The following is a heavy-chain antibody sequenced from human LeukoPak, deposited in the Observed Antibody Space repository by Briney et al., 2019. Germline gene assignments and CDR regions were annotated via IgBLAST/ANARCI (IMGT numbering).Heavy chain of an antibody. CDR2: INHSGST. CDR3: AKQQLVRCFDY. Sequence: SETLSLTCAVYGGSFSGYYWSWIRQPPGKGLEWIGEINHSGSTNYNPSLKSRVTISVDTSRTQFSLKLSSVTAADTAVYYCAKQQLVRCFDYWGQGTLVTVSS. CDR1: GGSFSGYY. D-gene: IGHD6-13*01. V-gene: IGHV4-34*01. J-gene: IGHJ4*02.